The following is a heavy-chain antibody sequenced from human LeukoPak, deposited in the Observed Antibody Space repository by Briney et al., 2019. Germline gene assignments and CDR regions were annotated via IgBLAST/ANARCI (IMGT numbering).Heavy chain of an antibody. CDR1: GFTFSSYG. CDR3: ARALDTAMPPDY. D-gene: IGHD5-18*01. V-gene: IGHV3-64*01. Sequence: GGSLRLSCAASGFTFSSYGMHWVRQAPGKGLEYVSAISSNGGSTYYANSVKGRFTISRDNSKNTLYLQMGSLRAEDTAVYYCARALDTAMPPDYWGQGTLVTVSS. J-gene: IGHJ4*02. CDR2: ISSNGGST.